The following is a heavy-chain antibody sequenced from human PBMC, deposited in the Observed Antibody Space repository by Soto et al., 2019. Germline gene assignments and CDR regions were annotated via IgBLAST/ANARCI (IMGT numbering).Heavy chain of an antibody. V-gene: IGHV3-23*01. CDR2: SSSTGSGR. CDR1: GFTFSSYG. Sequence: GSLRLSCASSGFTFSSYGMTWVRQAPGKGLEWVSFSSSTGSGRYYADSVKGRFTISRDNSKNTLYLQMSSLRADDTAVYYCAKDRRAGGNYGFYSDFWGQGALVTVS. J-gene: IGHJ4*02. CDR3: AKDRRAGGNYGFYSDF. D-gene: IGHD1-7*01.